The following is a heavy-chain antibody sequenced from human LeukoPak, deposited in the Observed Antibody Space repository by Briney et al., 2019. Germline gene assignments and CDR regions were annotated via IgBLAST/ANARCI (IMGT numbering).Heavy chain of an antibody. J-gene: IGHJ4*02. CDR1: GGSFSGYY. Sequence: PSETLSLTCAVYGGSFSGYYWSWIRQPPGKGLEWIGEINHSGSTNYNPSLKSRVTISVDTSKNQFSLKLSSVTAADTAVYYCATPPPYDSSGYYYWGQGTLVTVSS. CDR2: INHSGST. CDR3: ATPPPYDSSGYYY. D-gene: IGHD3-22*01. V-gene: IGHV4-34*01.